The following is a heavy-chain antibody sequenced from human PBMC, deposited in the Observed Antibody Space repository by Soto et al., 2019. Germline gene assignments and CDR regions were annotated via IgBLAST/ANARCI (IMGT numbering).Heavy chain of an antibody. V-gene: IGHV3-30*18. CDR2: ISYDGSNK. J-gene: IGHJ6*03. Sequence: GGSLRLSCAASGFTFSSYGMHWVRQAPGKGLEWVAVISYDGSNKYYADSVKGRFTISRDNSKNTLYLQMNSLRAEYTAFYYCAKGKDVCYYCYYIDVWGKGTTVTVSS. CDR3: AKGKDVCYYCYYIDV. D-gene: IGHD3-10*02. CDR1: GFTFSSYG.